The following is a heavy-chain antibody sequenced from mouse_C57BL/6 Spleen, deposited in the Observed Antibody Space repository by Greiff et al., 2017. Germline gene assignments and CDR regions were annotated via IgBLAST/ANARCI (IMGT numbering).Heavy chain of an antibody. D-gene: IGHD4-1*01. CDR1: GYAFSSSW. CDR2: IYPGDGDT. V-gene: IGHV1-82*01. CDR3: LLGYYYAMDY. J-gene: IGHJ4*01. Sequence: VQLQQSGPELVKPGASVKISCKASGYAFSSSWMNWVKQRPGKGLEWIGRIYPGDGDTNYNGKFKGKATLTADKSSSTAYMQLSSLTSEDSAVYFCLLGYYYAMDYWGQGTSVTVSS.